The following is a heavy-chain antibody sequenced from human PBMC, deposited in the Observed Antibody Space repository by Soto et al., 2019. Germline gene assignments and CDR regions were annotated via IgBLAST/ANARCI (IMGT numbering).Heavy chain of an antibody. CDR2: ISHSGIT. V-gene: IGHV4-4*02. CDR1: GGSITSANW. CDR3: ARVLRGWFDP. Sequence: KTXGTLSLTCAVSGGSITSANWWTWVRQPPGGGLEWIGEISHSGITNYKASLKSRVTMSVDKTKNDVSLKLTSVTAADTAVYYCARVLRGWFDPWGQGTPVTVSS. J-gene: IGHJ5*02.